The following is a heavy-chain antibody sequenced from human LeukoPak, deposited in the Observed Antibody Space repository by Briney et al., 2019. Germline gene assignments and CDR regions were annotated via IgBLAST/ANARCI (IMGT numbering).Heavy chain of an antibody. V-gene: IGHV3-74*01. D-gene: IGHD1-26*01. J-gene: IGHJ4*02. CDR2: INSDGSST. CDR3: ARSGSYRANFDY. Sequence: TGGSLRLSCAASGFTFSNYWMHRVRQAPGKGLVWVSRINSDGSSTSYADSVKGRFTISRDNAKNTLYLQMNSLRAEDTAVYYCARSGSYRANFDYWGQGTLVTVSS. CDR1: GFTFSNYW.